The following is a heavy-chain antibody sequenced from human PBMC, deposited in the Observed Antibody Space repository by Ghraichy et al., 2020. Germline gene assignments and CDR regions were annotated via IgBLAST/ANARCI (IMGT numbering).Heavy chain of an antibody. D-gene: IGHD3-16*01. CDR1: GGSISSSSYY. CDR3: ARPRLRVPMVDV. J-gene: IGHJ6*02. CDR2: IYYSGST. V-gene: IGHV4-39*01. Sequence: SQTLSLTCTVSGGSISSSSYYWGWIRQPPGKGLEWIGSIYYSGSTYYNPSLKSRVTISVDTSKNQFSLKLSSVTAADTAVYYCARPRLRVPMVDVWGQGTTVTVSS.